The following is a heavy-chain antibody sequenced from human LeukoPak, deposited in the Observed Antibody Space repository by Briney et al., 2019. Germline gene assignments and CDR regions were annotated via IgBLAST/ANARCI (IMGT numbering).Heavy chain of an antibody. J-gene: IGHJ4*02. D-gene: IGHD6-13*01. CDR1: GFTFSSYA. CDR3: AKSDPFIEGAGMFDY. V-gene: IGHV3-23*01. CDR2: VSKRGGST. Sequence: GGSLRLSCAASGFTFSSYAMIWVRQATGKGLEWVSAVSKRGGSTYYADSVKGRFTISRDNAKNTLYLQVNRLRAEDTAIYYCAKSDPFIEGAGMFDYWGRGTLVTVSS.